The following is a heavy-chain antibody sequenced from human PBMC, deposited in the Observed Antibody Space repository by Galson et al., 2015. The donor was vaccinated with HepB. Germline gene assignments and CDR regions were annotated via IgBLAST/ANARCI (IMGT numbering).Heavy chain of an antibody. J-gene: IGHJ3*02. CDR1: GGSIGSYY. CDR3: ARPYDGSGGDWVDAFDI. D-gene: IGHD2-21*02. Sequence: LSLTCTVSGGSIGSYYWSWIRQPPGKGLEWIGYIYYSGSSNYNPSLKSRVTISVDTSKNQFSLKLSSVTAADTAVYYCARPYDGSGGDWVDAFDIWGQGTMVTVSS. CDR2: IYYSGSS. V-gene: IGHV4-59*01.